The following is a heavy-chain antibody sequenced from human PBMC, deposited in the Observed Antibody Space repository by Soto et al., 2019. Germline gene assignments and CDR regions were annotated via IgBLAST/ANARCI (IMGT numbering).Heavy chain of an antibody. CDR3: ARDRRGELLSYYYGMDV. V-gene: IGHV3-21*01. D-gene: IGHD1-26*01. J-gene: IGHJ6*02. CDR2: ISSSSSYI. Sequence: GGSLRLSCAASGFTFSSYSINWVRQAPGKGLEWVSSISSSSSYIYYADSVKGRFTISRDNAKNSLYLQMNSLRAEDTAVYYCARDRRGELLSYYYGMDVWGQGTTVTVSS. CDR1: GFTFSSYS.